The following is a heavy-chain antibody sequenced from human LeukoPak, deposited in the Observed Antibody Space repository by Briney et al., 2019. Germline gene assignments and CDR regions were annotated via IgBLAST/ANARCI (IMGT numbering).Heavy chain of an antibody. J-gene: IGHJ4*02. Sequence: PGGSLRLSCAASGFTFSSYEMNWVRQAPGKGLEWVSYINAGGSTIYYADSVKGRFTISRDNAKNSLYLQMNSLRAEDTAVYYCARDAYYYDSSGYRVAVSSFEYWGQGTLVTVSS. CDR3: ARDAYYYDSSGYRVAVSSFEY. CDR1: GFTFSSYE. CDR2: INAGGSTI. D-gene: IGHD3-22*01. V-gene: IGHV3-48*03.